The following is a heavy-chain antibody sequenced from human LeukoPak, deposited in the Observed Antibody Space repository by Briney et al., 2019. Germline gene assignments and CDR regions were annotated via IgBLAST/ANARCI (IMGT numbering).Heavy chain of an antibody. D-gene: IGHD3-10*01. V-gene: IGHV3-73*01. J-gene: IGHJ4*02. Sequence: GGSLRLSCAASGFTFSGSALHWVRQASGKGLEWVGRIRSTANGYTTAYAASVKGRFTISRDDSKNTAYLQMDSLKTEDTAVYYCTGNYYGSGSYADFDYWGQGTLVTVSS. CDR2: IRSTANGYTT. CDR1: GFTFSGSA. CDR3: TGNYYGSGSYADFDY.